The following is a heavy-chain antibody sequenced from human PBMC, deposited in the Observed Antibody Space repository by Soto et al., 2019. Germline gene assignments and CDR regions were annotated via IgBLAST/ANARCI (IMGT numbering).Heavy chain of an antibody. CDR1: GASISNYY. V-gene: IGHV4-59*08. J-gene: IGHJ5*02. CDR3: ARHSSSSRGWFDP. Sequence: SETLSLTCIVSGASISNYYWTWIRQTPGKGLEWIGYIYSSGNSNYNPSLKSRVTISLDTSKNQFSLSLTSVTAADTAVYFCARHSSSSRGWFDPWGQGTLVTVSS. D-gene: IGHD6-6*01. CDR2: IYSSGNS.